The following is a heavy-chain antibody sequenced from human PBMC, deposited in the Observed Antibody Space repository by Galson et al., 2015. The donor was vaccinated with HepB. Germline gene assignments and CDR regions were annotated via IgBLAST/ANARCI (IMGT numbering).Heavy chain of an antibody. D-gene: IGHD5-24*01. CDR2: ISVYDGKT. J-gene: IGHJ4*02. CDR3: AKGGMATIGGPTFDS. V-gene: IGHV1-18*04. Sequence: SVKVSCKASDYTFTRFGISWVQQAPGQGLEWMGWISVYDGKTDYAQKFQGRVTMTADTSTSLTNTAHMELRTLISVDTSVYYFAKGGMATIGGPTFDSWGQGTLVTVSS. CDR1: DYTFTRFG.